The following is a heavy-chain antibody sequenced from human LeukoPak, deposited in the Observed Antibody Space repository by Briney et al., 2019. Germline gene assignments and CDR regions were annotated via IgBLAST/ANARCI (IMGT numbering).Heavy chain of an antibody. CDR3: ARECYSNYGYYMDV. CDR1: GGSFSGYY. J-gene: IGHJ6*03. V-gene: IGHV4-34*01. CDR2: INHSGST. Sequence: SETLSLTCAVYGGSFSGYYWSWIRQPPGKGLEWIGEINHSGSTNYDPPLKSRVTISVDTSKNQFSLKLSSVTAADTAVYYCARECYSNYGYYMDVWGKGTTVTVSS. D-gene: IGHD4-11*01.